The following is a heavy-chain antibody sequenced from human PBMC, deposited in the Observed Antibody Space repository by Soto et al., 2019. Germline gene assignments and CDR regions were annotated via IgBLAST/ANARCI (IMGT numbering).Heavy chain of an antibody. V-gene: IGHV3-30-3*01. Sequence: PGGSLRLSCAASGFTFSSYAMHWVRQAPGKGLEWVAVISYDGSNKYYADSVKGRFTISRDNSKNTLYLQMNSLRAEDTAVYYCARDISALRTGTLDYWGQGTLVTVSS. CDR1: GFTFSSYA. CDR3: ARDISALRTGTLDY. D-gene: IGHD1-1*01. J-gene: IGHJ4*02. CDR2: ISYDGSNK.